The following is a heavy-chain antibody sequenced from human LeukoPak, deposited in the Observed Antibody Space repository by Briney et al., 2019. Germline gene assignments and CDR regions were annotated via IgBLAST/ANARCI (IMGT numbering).Heavy chain of an antibody. V-gene: IGHV4-38-2*01. CDR1: GYSISSGYY. Sequence: ASETLSLTCAVSGYSISSGYYWGWIRQPPGKGLEWIGSIYHSGSTYYNPSLKSRVTISVDTSKNQFSLKLSSVTAADTAVYYCARNSRLLAGYNWFDPWGQGTLVTVSS. D-gene: IGHD3-22*01. CDR3: ARNSRLLAGYNWFDP. CDR2: IYHSGST. J-gene: IGHJ5*02.